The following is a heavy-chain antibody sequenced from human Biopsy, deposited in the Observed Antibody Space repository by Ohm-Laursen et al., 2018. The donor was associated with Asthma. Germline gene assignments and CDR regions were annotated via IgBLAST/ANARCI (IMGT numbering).Heavy chain of an antibody. J-gene: IGHJ6*02. D-gene: IGHD6-19*01. CDR1: GYSLTDLS. Sequence: SSVKVSCKISGYSLTDLSMHWVRQAPGQGLEWMGGHDHEEGGTVNARRFQGRVTITTDESTSTAYMEVTSLRSEDTAIYYCARCQVGYSSGWSLLLKKIYYSGMDVWGQGTAVTVSS. CDR3: ARCQVGYSSGWSLLLKKIYYSGMDV. CDR2: HDHEEGGT. V-gene: IGHV1-24*01.